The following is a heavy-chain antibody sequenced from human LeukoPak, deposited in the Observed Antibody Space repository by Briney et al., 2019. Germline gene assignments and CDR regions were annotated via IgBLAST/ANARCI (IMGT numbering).Heavy chain of an antibody. J-gene: IGHJ4*02. Sequence: SETLSLTCTVSGGSISSSSYYWGWIRQPPGKGLEWIGSIYYSGSTYYNPSLKSRVTISVDTSKNQFSLKLSSVTAADTAVYYCASSIARGYSYGLYYFDYWGQGTLVTVSS. D-gene: IGHD5-18*01. CDR1: GGSISSSSYY. CDR2: IYYSGST. CDR3: ASSIARGYSYGLYYFDY. V-gene: IGHV4-39*07.